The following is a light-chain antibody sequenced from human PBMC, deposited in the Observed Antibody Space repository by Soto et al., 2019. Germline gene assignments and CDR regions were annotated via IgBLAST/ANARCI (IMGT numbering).Light chain of an antibody. Sequence: QSALTQPASVSGSPGQSITISCTGTTSDIGNNEYVSWYQQHPGKAPQIIIYEVVNRPSGVSNRFSVSKSGNTASLTISGLQAEDEADYYCRSYTPTTWVFGGGTKVTVL. V-gene: IGLV2-14*01. CDR3: RSYTPTTWV. CDR2: EVV. J-gene: IGLJ3*02. CDR1: TSDIGNNEY.